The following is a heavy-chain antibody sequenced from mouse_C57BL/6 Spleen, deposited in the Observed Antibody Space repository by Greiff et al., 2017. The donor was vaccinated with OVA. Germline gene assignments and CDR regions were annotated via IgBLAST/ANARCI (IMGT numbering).Heavy chain of an antibody. CDR2: INYDGSST. CDR3: AREDYYGSSPWYFDV. Sequence: EVKLMESEGGLVQPGSSMKLSCTASGFTFSDYYMAWVRQVPEKGLEWVANINYDGSSTYYLDSLKSRFISSRDNAKNLLYLQMSSLKSEDTATYYCAREDYYGSSPWYFDVWGTGTTVTVSS. J-gene: IGHJ1*03. V-gene: IGHV5-16*01. CDR1: GFTFSDYY. D-gene: IGHD1-1*01.